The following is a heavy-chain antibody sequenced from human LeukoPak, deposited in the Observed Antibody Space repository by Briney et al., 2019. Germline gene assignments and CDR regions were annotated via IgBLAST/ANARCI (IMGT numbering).Heavy chain of an antibody. Sequence: PGGSLRLSCAASGFTFSSYAMSWVRQAPGKGLEWVSVIYSGDSTYYADSVKGRFTISRDNSKNTLYLQMNSLRAEDTAVYYCAREWRGQTSYYFDYWGQGTLVTVSS. V-gene: IGHV3-66*01. CDR2: IYSGDST. J-gene: IGHJ4*02. CDR1: GFTFSSYA. D-gene: IGHD3/OR15-3a*01. CDR3: AREWRGQTSYYFDY.